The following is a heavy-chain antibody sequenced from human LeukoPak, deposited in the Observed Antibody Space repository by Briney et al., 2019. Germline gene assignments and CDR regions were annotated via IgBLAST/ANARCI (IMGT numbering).Heavy chain of an antibody. D-gene: IGHD3-16*02. CDR1: GFTFSSYA. CDR3: AIGDGLGELSSSFNY. CDR2: ISFDGRNK. V-gene: IGHV3-30*04. J-gene: IGHJ4*02. Sequence: GGSLRLSCAASGFTFSSYAMHWVRQAPGKGLEWVAVISFDGRNKYYADSVKGRFTISRDNSKNTLYLQMNSLRAGDTAVYYCAIGDGLGELSSSFNYWGQGTLVTVSS.